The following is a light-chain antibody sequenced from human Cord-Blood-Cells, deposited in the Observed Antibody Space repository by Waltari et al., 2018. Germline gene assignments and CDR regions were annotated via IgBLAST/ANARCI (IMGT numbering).Light chain of an antibody. V-gene: IGLV2-23*01. Sequence: QSALTQPASVSGSPGQSLTISCTGTSSDVGSYNLVSWYQQHPGTAPKLMIYEGSKRPSGVSNRFSGSKSGNTAYLTISGLQAEDEADYYCCSYAGSSTLVFGGGTKLTVL. J-gene: IGLJ2*01. CDR1: SSDVGSYNL. CDR3: CSYAGSSTLV. CDR2: EGS.